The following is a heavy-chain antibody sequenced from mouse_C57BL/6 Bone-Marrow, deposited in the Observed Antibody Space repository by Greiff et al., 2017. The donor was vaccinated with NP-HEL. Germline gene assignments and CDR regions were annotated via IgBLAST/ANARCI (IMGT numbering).Heavy chain of an antibody. D-gene: IGHD1-1*01. J-gene: IGHJ3*01. CDR3: ARSFITTVGFAY. CDR2: IDPNSGGT. Sequence: QVQLKQPGAELVKPGASVKLSCKASGYTFTSYWMHWVKQRPGRGLEWIGRIDPNSGGTKYNEKFKSKATLTVDKPSSTAYMHRSSLTSEDSAVYYCARSFITTVGFAYWGQGTLVTVSA. CDR1: GYTFTSYW. V-gene: IGHV1-72*01.